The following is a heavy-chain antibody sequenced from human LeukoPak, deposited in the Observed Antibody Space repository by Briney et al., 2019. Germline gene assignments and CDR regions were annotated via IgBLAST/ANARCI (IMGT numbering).Heavy chain of an antibody. CDR3: ARGPLDY. V-gene: IGHV3-7*01. CDR2: IKQDGSEK. J-gene: IGHJ4*02. Sequence: GGSLRLSCAASGFTFSSYAMSWVRQAPGKGLEWVANIKQDGSEKYYVDSVKGRFTISRDNAKNSLYLQMNSLRAEDTAVYYCARGPLDYWGQGTLVTVSS. CDR1: GFTFSSYA.